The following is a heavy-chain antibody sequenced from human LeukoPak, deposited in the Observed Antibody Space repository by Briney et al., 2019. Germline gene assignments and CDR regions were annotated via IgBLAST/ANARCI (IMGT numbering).Heavy chain of an antibody. CDR2: IYYSGST. CDR3: ARDVGYCGGDCYSRGEWFDP. D-gene: IGHD2-21*02. V-gene: IGHV4-39*07. J-gene: IGHJ5*02. CDR1: GGSISSSSYY. Sequence: TSETLSLTCTVSGGSISSSSYYWGWIRQPPGKGLEWIGSIYYSGSTNYNPSLKSRVTISVDTSKNQFSLKLSSVTAADTAVYYCARDVGYCGGDCYSRGEWFDPWGQGTLVTVSS.